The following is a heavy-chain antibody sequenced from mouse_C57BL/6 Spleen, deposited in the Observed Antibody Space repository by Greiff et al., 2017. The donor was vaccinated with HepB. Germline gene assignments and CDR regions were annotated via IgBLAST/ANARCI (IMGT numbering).Heavy chain of an antibody. CDR1: GFTFSSYA. J-gene: IGHJ1*03. Sequence: EVKLEESGEGLVKPGGSLKLSCAASGFTFSSYAMSWVRQTPEKRLEWVAYISSGGDYIYYADTVKGRFTISRDNARNTLYLQMSSLKSEDTAMYYCTRAPHYYDVWGTGTTVTVSS. CDR3: TRAPHYYDV. CDR2: ISSGGDYI. V-gene: IGHV5-9-1*02.